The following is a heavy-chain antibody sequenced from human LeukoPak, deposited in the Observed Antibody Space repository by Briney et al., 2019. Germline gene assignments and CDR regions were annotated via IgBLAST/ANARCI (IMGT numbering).Heavy chain of an antibody. J-gene: IGHJ4*02. CDR3: ARHSRAYSSTSGTFEY. V-gene: IGHV4-59*08. Sequence: PSETLSLTCTVSGASLSDYYWSWIRQPPGKGLEWFGYIYYTGSTKYNPSLESRGTISIDTSKNHLYLKLSSVTAADTAMYYCARHSRAYSSTSGTFEYWGQGTLVTVSS. D-gene: IGHD2-2*01. CDR1: GASLSDYY. CDR2: IYYTGST.